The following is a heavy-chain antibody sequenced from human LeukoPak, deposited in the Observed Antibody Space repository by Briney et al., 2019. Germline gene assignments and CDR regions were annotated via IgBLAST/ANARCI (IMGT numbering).Heavy chain of an antibody. CDR3: ARDKNYDILTGYSPP. Sequence: GRSLRLSCAASGFTFSSYGMHWVRQAPGKGLEWVAVIWYDGSNKYYADSVEGRFTISRDNSKNTLYLQMNSLRAEDTAVYYCARDKNYDILTGYSPPWGQGTLVTVSS. CDR2: IWYDGSNK. V-gene: IGHV3-33*01. J-gene: IGHJ5*02. CDR1: GFTFSSYG. D-gene: IGHD3-9*01.